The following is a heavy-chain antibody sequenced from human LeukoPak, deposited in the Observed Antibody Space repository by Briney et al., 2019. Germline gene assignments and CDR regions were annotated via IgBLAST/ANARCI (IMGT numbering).Heavy chain of an antibody. CDR1: GFTFDDYA. D-gene: IGHD3-9*01. Sequence: GRSLRLSCAASGFTFDDYAMHWVRQAPGKGLEWVSGISWNSGSIGYADSVKGRFTISRDNAKNSLYLQMNSLRAEDTAVYYCARSFTYDILTGYSDGFDIWGQGTMVTVSS. CDR3: ARSFTYDILTGYSDGFDI. V-gene: IGHV3-9*01. J-gene: IGHJ3*02. CDR2: ISWNSGSI.